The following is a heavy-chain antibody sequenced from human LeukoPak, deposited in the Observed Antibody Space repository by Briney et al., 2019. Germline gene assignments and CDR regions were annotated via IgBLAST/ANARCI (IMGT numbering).Heavy chain of an antibody. Sequence: GGSLRLSCAASGFTFSSYGMHWVRQAPGKGLEWVAVISYDGSNKYYADSVKGRFTISRDNSKNTLYLQMNSLRAGDTAVYYCAKDSVVVPAAMVYWGQGTLVTVSS. J-gene: IGHJ4*02. V-gene: IGHV3-30*18. CDR3: AKDSVVVPAAMVY. D-gene: IGHD2-2*01. CDR1: GFTFSSYG. CDR2: ISYDGSNK.